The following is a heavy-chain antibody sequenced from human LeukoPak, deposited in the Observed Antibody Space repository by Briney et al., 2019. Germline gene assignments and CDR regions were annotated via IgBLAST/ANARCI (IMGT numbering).Heavy chain of an antibody. CDR2: IYDSGST. V-gene: IGHV4-59*01. Sequence: PSGTLSLTCTVSGGSISTFYWSWIRQTPGKGLEWIGYIYDSGSTNYNPSLKNRVTISLDMSKNQFSLKLRSVTAADTAVYYCARDLSLRRGIFDYWGQGTLVTVSS. CDR1: GGSISTFY. J-gene: IGHJ4*02. CDR3: ARDLSLRRGIFDY. D-gene: IGHD3-10*01.